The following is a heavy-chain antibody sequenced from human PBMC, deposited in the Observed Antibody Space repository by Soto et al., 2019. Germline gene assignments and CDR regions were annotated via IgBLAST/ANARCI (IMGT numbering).Heavy chain of an antibody. D-gene: IGHD2-8*02. V-gene: IGHV3-73*01. CDR2: SRSKANNYAT. CDR1: GFSFSDSA. J-gene: IGHJ4*02. CDR3: TTGPTYCPGGSCHEY. Sequence: VGSLRLSCAASGFSFSDSAMHWVRQASGKGLEWVGRSRSKANNYATAYIASVKGRFTISRDDSKNTAYLQMNSLKTEDTAVYYCTTGPTYCPGGSCHEYWGPGTLVNVSS.